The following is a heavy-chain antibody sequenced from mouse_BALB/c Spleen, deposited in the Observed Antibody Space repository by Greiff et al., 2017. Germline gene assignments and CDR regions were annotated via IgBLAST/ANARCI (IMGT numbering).Heavy chain of an antibody. Sequence: VKLVESGPGLVAPSQSLSITCTVSGFSLTGYGVNWVRQPPGKGLEWLGMIWGDGSTDYNSALKSRLSISKDNSKSQVFLKMNSLQTDDTARYYCARDGAYDGYSWYFDVWGAGTTVTVSS. D-gene: IGHD2-3*01. CDR3: ARDGAYDGYSWYFDV. CDR2: IWGDGST. V-gene: IGHV2-6-7*01. CDR1: GFSLTGYG. J-gene: IGHJ1*01.